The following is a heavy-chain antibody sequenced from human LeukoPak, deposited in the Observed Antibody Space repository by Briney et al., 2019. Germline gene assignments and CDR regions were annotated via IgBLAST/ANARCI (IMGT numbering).Heavy chain of an antibody. D-gene: IGHD7-27*01. CDR1: GFTFSSYG. CDR3: AKDRSNWGSPSHFDY. CDR2: IRYDGSNK. V-gene: IGHV3-30*02. J-gene: IGHJ4*02. Sequence: RGSLRLSCAASGFTFSSYGMHWVRQAPGKGLEWVTFIRYDGSNKYYADSVKGRFTISRDNSKNTLYLQMNSLRAEDTAVYYCAKDRSNWGSPSHFDYWGQGALVTVSP.